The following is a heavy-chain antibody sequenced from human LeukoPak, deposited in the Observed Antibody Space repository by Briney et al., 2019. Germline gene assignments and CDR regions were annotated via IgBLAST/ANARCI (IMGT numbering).Heavy chain of an antibody. CDR2: IYSGGST. V-gene: IGHV3-53*01. Sequence: GGSLRLSCAASGFIVSSDYMNWVRQAPGKGLEWVSVIYSGGSTYYADSVKGRFTISRDNSKNTLYLQMNSLRAEDTAVYYCARDPGIRNGMDVRGQGTTVTVSS. J-gene: IGHJ6*02. CDR1: GFIVSSDY. CDR3: ARDPGIRNGMDV.